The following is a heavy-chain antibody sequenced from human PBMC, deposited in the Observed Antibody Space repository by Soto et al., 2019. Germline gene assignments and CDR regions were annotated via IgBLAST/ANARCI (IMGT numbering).Heavy chain of an antibody. CDR1: GGPLSSYY. D-gene: IGHD3-10*01. CDR2: IHSSGST. CDR3: ARAGFYGPLDAFDI. J-gene: IGHJ3*02. Sequence: SETLSLTCAVYGGPLSSYYWSWMRQPPGKGPEWIGEIHSSGSTNYNPSLTSAVIISVDTSKNQFSLRLNSVTPADTAVYYCARAGFYGPLDAFDIWGHGIMVTVSS. V-gene: IGHV4-34*01.